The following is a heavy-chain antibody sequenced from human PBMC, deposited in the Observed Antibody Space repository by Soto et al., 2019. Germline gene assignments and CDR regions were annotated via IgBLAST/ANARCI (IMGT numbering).Heavy chain of an antibody. D-gene: IGHD4-17*01. CDR3: ARAPLGDFHYFDY. V-gene: IGHV3-30-3*01. Sequence: QVQLVESGGGVVQPGRSLRLSCAASGFMFSSYAMHWVRQAPGKGLVWVAFISYDGTNKYFADSVKGRITISRDNSKSTLYLQMSGLRAEDTAVYYCARAPLGDFHYFDYWGQGTLVTVSS. CDR1: GFMFSSYA. J-gene: IGHJ4*02. CDR2: ISYDGTNK.